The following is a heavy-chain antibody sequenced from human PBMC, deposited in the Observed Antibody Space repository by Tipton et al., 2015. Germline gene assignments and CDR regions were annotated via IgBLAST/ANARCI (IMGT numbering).Heavy chain of an antibody. J-gene: IGHJ5*02. CDR2: ITGNSGTT. Sequence: SLRLSCTGSGFTFSRSAMNWVRQAPGKGLEWVSTITGNSGTTYYAGSVKGRFTVSRDNSKNALYLQMNSLRVDDTAVYYCAKTRYYGFWSGRANWFDPWGQGTLVTVSS. CDR1: GFTFSRSA. CDR3: AKTRYYGFWSGRANWFDP. D-gene: IGHD3-3*01. V-gene: IGHV3-23*01.